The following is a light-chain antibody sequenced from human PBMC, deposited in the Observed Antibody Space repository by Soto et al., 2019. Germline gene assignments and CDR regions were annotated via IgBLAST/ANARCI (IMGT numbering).Light chain of an antibody. Sequence: EIVLTQSPGTLSLSPGERATLSCRASQSVSSSDLAWYQQKPGQAPRLLIYGTSNRSTGIPDRFSGSGSGTDFSLTISRLEPEDFAVYYCQQYGRSPWTFGQGTKVEIK. V-gene: IGKV3-20*01. CDR2: GTS. J-gene: IGKJ1*01. CDR3: QQYGRSPWT. CDR1: QSVSSSD.